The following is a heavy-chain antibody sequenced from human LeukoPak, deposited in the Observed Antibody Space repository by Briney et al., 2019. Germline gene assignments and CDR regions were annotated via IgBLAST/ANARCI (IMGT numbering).Heavy chain of an antibody. D-gene: IGHD5-24*01. CDR3: ARTIEMATMTFDP. CDR1: GGSISSYY. CDR2: IYYSGST. J-gene: IGHJ5*02. Sequence: SETLSLTCTVSGGSISSYYWSWIRQPPGKGLEWIGYIYYSGSTNYNPSLKSRVTISVDTSKNQFSLKLSSVTAADTAVYYCARTIEMATMTFDPWGQGTLVTVSS. V-gene: IGHV4-59*08.